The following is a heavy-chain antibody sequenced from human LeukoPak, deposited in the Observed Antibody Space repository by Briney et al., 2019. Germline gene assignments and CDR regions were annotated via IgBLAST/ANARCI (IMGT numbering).Heavy chain of an antibody. D-gene: IGHD3-22*01. CDR3: ARGQWLPVFDF. J-gene: IGHJ4*02. V-gene: IGHV4-30-4*02. CDR1: SGSISSGDYY. Sequence: SETLSLTCTVSSGSISSGDYYWSWIRQPPGKGLEWIGYIYYSGSTYYNPSLKSRVTISVDTSKNHFSLKLSSVTAADTAVYYCARGQWLPVFDFWGQGTLVTVSS. CDR2: IYYSGST.